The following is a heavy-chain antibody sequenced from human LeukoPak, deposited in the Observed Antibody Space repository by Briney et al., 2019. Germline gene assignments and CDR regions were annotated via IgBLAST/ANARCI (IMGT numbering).Heavy chain of an antibody. CDR1: GGSISSHY. J-gene: IGHJ4*02. CDR2: IHYSGTT. V-gene: IGHV4-59*11. D-gene: IGHD2-21*02. Sequence: PSETLSLTCTVSGGSISSHYWSWIRQPPGKGLEWIGYIHYSGTTNFNPSLTSRVTMFIDTSENQVSLKVTSVTAADAAVYYCATAGDCNDLPDWGQGTLVTVFS. CDR3: ATAGDCNDLPD.